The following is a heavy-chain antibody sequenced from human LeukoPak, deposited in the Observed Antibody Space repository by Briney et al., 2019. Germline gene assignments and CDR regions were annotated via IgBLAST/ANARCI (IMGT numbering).Heavy chain of an antibody. CDR3: ARGSGSYYRA. CDR1: GGSLMGYY. J-gene: IGHJ5*02. D-gene: IGHD1-26*01. CDR2: INHSGSS. V-gene: IGHV4-34*01. Sequence: SETLSLTCGVSGGSLMGYYWSWIRQPPGKGLEWIGEINHSGSSNYNPSLKSRVTISGDTPNNQFSLKVASVTAADTAVYYCARGSGSYYRAWGQGTLVTVSS.